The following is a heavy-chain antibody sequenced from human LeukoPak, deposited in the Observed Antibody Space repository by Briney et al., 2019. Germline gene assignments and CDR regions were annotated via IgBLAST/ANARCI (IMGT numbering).Heavy chain of an antibody. CDR3: ARDRSYGSFDF. Sequence: GGSLRLSCAASGFTFDDHGMNWVRQAPGKGLEWVSGINWNGGSTFYADSVKGRFTISRDNAKNALYLQMNSLTAEDTALYRCARDRSYGSFDFWGQGTLVSVSS. D-gene: IGHD5-18*01. CDR2: INWNGGST. CDR1: GFTFDDHG. J-gene: IGHJ4*02. V-gene: IGHV3-20*01.